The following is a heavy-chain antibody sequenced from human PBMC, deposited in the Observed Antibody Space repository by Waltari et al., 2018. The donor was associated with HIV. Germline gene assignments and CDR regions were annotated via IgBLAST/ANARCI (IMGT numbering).Heavy chain of an antibody. CDR1: GFTVSSNY. CDR2: IYSSGST. J-gene: IGHJ2*01. V-gene: IGHV3-66*01. CDR3: AKDIRPGWYFDL. Sequence: EEQLVESGGGLVQPGGSLRLSCAASGFTVSSNYMNWVRQAPGKGLEWFSVIYSSGSTYYADSVKGRFTISRDNSKNTLYLQMNSLRAEDTAVYYCAKDIRPGWYFDLWGRGTLVTVSS.